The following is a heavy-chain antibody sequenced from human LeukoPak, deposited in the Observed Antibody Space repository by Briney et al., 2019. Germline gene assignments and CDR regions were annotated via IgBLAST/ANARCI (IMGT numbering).Heavy chain of an antibody. CDR3: ARGRTIAVAGSSGCVGY. CDR2: VNSYNGDA. V-gene: IGHV1-18*01. CDR1: GYSFTSFG. J-gene: IGHJ4*02. Sequence: ASVKVSCKASGYSFTSFGISWVRQAPGQGPEWMGWVNSYNGDADYAPKFQGRVTMTTDTSTRTAYVELRSLRSDDTAVYYCARGRTIAVAGSSGCVGYWGQGTLVTVSS. D-gene: IGHD6-19*01.